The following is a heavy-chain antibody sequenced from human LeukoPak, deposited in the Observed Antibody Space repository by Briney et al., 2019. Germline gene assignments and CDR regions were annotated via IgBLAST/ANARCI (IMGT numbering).Heavy chain of an antibody. D-gene: IGHD3-10*01. Sequence: SVKVSCKASGGTFSSYAFSWVRQAPGQGLEWMGGIIPIFHTSYYPQKFQGRVTITADESTSTVHMDLSSLRSEDTAVYYCAKMSGSYFVRIDYWGQGTLVTVSS. CDR2: IIPIFHTS. CDR3: AKMSGSYFVRIDY. V-gene: IGHV1-69*13. CDR1: GGTFSSYA. J-gene: IGHJ4*02.